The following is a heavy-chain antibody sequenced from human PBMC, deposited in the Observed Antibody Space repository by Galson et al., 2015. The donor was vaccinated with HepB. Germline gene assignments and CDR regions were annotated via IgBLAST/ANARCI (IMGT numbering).Heavy chain of an antibody. Sequence: SLRLSCAASGFISSDYGMHWVRQAPGKGLEWVAVIAYDGKSEYYADSVKGRFTMSRDNSKNTVFLQMNSLRLEDTAVYYCAKSEIGASYQGEALDHWGQGTPVIVSS. CDR2: IAYDGKSE. J-gene: IGHJ4*02. D-gene: IGHD1-26*01. CDR1: GFISSDYG. CDR3: AKSEIGASYQGEALDH. V-gene: IGHV3-30*18.